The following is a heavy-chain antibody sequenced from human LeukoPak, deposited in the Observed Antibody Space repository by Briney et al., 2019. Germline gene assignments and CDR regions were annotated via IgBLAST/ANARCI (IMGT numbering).Heavy chain of an antibody. J-gene: IGHJ4*02. CDR2: IRGSGGST. Sequence: PGGALTLSCAASGFTFSSYAMSWVRQAPGKGLEWVAAIRGSGGSTYYADSVKGRSPISRDNSKNTPYLKMNSMRAEDTAVYYCAKVPTRVDTAMLLFDYGGQGTLVTVSS. CDR1: GFTFSSYA. CDR3: AKVPTRVDTAMLLFDY. V-gene: IGHV3-23*01. D-gene: IGHD5-18*01.